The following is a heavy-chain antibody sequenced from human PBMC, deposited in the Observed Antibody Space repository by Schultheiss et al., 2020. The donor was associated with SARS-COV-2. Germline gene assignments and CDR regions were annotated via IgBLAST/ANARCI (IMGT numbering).Heavy chain of an antibody. CDR2: ISPSHGGT. V-gene: IGHV1-2*02. J-gene: IGHJ4*02. CDR3: ARGSAWIATFDY. D-gene: IGHD5-12*01. Sequence: ASVKVSCKASGYIFTDYYIQWVRQAPGQGLECMGWISPSHGGTNYGQKFQGRVTITADESTSTAYMELSSLRSEDTAVYYCARGSAWIATFDYWGQGTLVTVSS. CDR1: GYIFTDYY.